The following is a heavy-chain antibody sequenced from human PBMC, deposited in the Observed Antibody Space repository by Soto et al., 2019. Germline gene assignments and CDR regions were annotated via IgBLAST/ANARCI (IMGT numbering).Heavy chain of an antibody. V-gene: IGHV4-59*01. CDR3: ARDSEGAYYYYGMDV. Sequence: QVQLQESGPGLVKPSETLSLTCTVSGGSISSYYWSWIRQPPGKGLEWIGYIYYSGSTNYNPSLKSRVTISVDTSKNQFSLKLSSVTAADTAVYYRARDSEGAYYYYGMDVWGQGTTVTVSS. J-gene: IGHJ6*02. CDR2: IYYSGST. CDR1: GGSISSYY.